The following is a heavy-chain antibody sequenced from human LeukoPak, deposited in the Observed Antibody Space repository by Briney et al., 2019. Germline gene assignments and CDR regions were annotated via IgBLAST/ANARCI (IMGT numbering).Heavy chain of an antibody. D-gene: IGHD2-15*01. V-gene: IGHV1-69*04. CDR3: AQPALGYCSGGSCYAY. Sequence: SVKVSCKASGSTFSSYAISWVRQAPGQGLKWMGRIIPIFGIANYAQKFQGRVTITADKSTSTAYMELSSLRSEDTAVYYCAQPALGYCSGGSCYAYWGQGTLVTVSS. CDR1: GSTFSSYA. J-gene: IGHJ4*02. CDR2: IIPIFGIA.